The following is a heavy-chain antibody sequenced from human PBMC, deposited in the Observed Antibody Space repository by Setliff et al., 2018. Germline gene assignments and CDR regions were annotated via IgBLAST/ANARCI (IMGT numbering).Heavy chain of an antibody. V-gene: IGHV4-39*07. CDR3: ARLSSSLPDY. D-gene: IGHD6-6*01. Sequence: SETLSLTCTVSGGSISSSSYYWGWIRQPPGKGLEWIGSIYTSGSTNYNPSLKSRVTISVDTSKNQFSLKLSSVTAADTAVYYCARLSSSLPDYWGQGTLVTVSS. CDR2: IYTSGST. CDR1: GGSISSSSYY. J-gene: IGHJ4*02.